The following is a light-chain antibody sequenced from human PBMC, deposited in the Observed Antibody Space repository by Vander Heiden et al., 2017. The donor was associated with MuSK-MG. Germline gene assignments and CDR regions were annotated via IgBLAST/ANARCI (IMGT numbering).Light chain of an antibody. CDR3: QQYDNLVT. CDR2: DAS. CDR1: QDINNY. Sequence: DIQMTQSPSSLSASVGDRVTITCQASQDINNYLNWYQQKPGKAPKLLIYDASNLETGVPSRFSGGGSGTDFTFTISSLQPEDIATYYCQQYDNLVTFGGGTKVEIK. V-gene: IGKV1-33*01. J-gene: IGKJ4*01.